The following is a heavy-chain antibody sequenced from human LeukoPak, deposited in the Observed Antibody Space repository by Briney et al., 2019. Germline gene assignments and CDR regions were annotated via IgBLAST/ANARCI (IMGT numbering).Heavy chain of an antibody. D-gene: IGHD4-23*01. J-gene: IGHJ4*02. CDR1: GFTFSSYS. CDR2: ISSSSSYI. CDR3: ARSTVVIPRLDY. Sequence: PGGSLRLSCAASGFTFSSYSMNWVRQAPGKGLEWVSSISSSSSYIYYADSVKGRFTISRDNAQNSLYLQMNSLRAEDTAVYYCARSTVVIPRLDYWGQGTLVTVSS. V-gene: IGHV3-21*01.